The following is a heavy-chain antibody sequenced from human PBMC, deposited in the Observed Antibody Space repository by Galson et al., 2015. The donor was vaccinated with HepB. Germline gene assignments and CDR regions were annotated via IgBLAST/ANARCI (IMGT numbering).Heavy chain of an antibody. J-gene: IGHJ4*02. CDR1: GFTFSSYG. CDR3: AKDPRGSVAGLAQGDY. CDR2: ISYDGSNK. Sequence: SLRLSCAASGFTFSSYGMHWVRQAPGKGLEWVAVISYDGSNKYYADSVKGRFTISRDNSKNTLYLQMNSLRAEDTAVYYCAKDPRGSVAGLAQGDYWGQGTLVTVSS. V-gene: IGHV3-30*18. D-gene: IGHD6-19*01.